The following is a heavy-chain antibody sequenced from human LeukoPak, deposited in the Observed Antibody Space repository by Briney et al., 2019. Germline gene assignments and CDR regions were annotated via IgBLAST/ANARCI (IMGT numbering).Heavy chain of an antibody. V-gene: IGHV3-23*01. D-gene: IGHD6-13*01. CDR1: GFTLSNYA. J-gene: IGHJ4*02. Sequence: PGGSLRLSCAAPGFTLSNYAMSSVRQAPAKGLERLPGIRVSGAITYYAHSLKGRFAMSRDNWKNTLYLQMNSLRGEDTAVYYCAKDVQRCSSSWYYFDSWGQGTLVTVSS. CDR3: AKDVQRCSSSWYYFDS. CDR2: IRVSGAIT.